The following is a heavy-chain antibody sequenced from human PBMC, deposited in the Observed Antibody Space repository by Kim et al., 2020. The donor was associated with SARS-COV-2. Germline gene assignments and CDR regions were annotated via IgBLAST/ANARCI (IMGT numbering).Heavy chain of an antibody. CDR2: ISGSGGST. J-gene: IGHJ4*02. CDR3: AKSGSGYELGDYFDY. D-gene: IGHD5-12*01. Sequence: GGSLRLSCAASGFTFSSYAMSWVRQAPGKGLEWVSAISGSGGSTYYADSVKGRFTISRDNSKNTLYLQMNSLRAEDTAVYYCAKSGSGYELGDYFDYWGQGTLVTVSS. V-gene: IGHV3-23*01. CDR1: GFTFSSYA.